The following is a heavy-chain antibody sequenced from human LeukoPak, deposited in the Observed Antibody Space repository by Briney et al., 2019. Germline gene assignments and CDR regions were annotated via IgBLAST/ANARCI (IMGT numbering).Heavy chain of an antibody. CDR3: AKDSKGPAF. Sequence: PGGSLRLSCAASGLTVSNNYMSWVRQAPGKGLGYISVIYSGGGTFYSGSVRGRFTISRDDSKNTLYLQMNSLRADDTAVYYCAKDSKGPAFWGQGTLVIVSS. D-gene: IGHD2-15*01. V-gene: IGHV3-53*01. CDR2: IYSGGGT. CDR1: GLTVSNNY. J-gene: IGHJ4*02.